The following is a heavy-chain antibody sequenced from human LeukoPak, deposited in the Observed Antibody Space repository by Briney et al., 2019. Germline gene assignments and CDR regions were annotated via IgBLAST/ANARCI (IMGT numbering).Heavy chain of an antibody. CDR1: GFTFSSYA. Sequence: PGRSLRLSCAASGFTFSSYAMHWVRQAPGKGLEWVAVISYDGSSKYYADSVKGRFTISRDNSKNTLYLQMNSLRAEDTAIYYCAREDSSGLDYWGQGTLVTVSS. J-gene: IGHJ4*02. V-gene: IGHV3-30*04. CDR2: ISYDGSSK. D-gene: IGHD6-19*01. CDR3: AREDSSGLDY.